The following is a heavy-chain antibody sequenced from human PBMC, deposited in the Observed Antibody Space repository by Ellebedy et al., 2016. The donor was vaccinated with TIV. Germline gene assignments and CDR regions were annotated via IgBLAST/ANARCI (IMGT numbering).Heavy chain of an antibody. J-gene: IGHJ4*02. V-gene: IGHV3-33*08. CDR1: GFTFSSYG. Sequence: GESLKISCAASGFTFSSYGMHWVRQAPGKGLEWVAVIWYDGSNKYYADSVKGRFTISRDNSKNTLYLQMNSLRAEDTAVYYCARGRYYDSSGYYLRDWGQGTLVTVSS. CDR3: ARGRYYDSSGYYLRD. D-gene: IGHD3-22*01. CDR2: IWYDGSNK.